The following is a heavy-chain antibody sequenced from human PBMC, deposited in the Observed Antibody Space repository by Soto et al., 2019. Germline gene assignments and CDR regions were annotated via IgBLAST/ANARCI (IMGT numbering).Heavy chain of an antibody. J-gene: IGHJ4*02. D-gene: IGHD3-10*01. Sequence: QVQLVQSGAEVKKPGSSVKVSCKASGGTFSSYTISWVRQAPGQGLEWMGRIIPILGIANYAQKFQGRVTITADKSTSTAYMELSSLRSDDTAVYYCARDPGGITMPYWGQGTLVTDSS. V-gene: IGHV1-69*08. CDR2: IIPILGIA. CDR1: GGTFSSYT. CDR3: ARDPGGITMPY.